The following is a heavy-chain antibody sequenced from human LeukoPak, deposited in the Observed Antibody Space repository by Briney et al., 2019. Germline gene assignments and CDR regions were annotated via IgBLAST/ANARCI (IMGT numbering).Heavy chain of an antibody. CDR1: GFTFSTYT. Sequence: PGGSLRLSCAASGFTFSTYTMNWVRQAPGKGLEWVSSLSSDRRYIYYADSVKGRFTISRDNAKNSLYLQMNSLRAEDTAVYFCAREDAPKPKYDYWGQGTLVTVSS. V-gene: IGHV3-21*01. CDR3: AREDAPKPKYDY. CDR2: LSSDRRYI. J-gene: IGHJ4*02.